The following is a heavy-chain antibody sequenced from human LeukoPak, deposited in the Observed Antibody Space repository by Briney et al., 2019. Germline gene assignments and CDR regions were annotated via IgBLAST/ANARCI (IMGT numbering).Heavy chain of an antibody. CDR1: GYTFTGYY. Sequence: GASVKVSCMASGYTFTGYYMHWVRQAPGKGLAWMGWINPNSGGTNYAQKFQGRVTMTRDTSISTAYMELSRLRSDDTAVYYCARDPIQAYCGGDCYSDWFDPWGQGTLVTVSS. V-gene: IGHV1-2*02. CDR3: ARDPIQAYCGGDCYSDWFDP. CDR2: INPNSGGT. J-gene: IGHJ5*02. D-gene: IGHD2-21*02.